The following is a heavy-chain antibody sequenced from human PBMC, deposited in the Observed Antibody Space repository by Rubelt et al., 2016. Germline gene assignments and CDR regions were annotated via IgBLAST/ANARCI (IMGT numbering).Heavy chain of an antibody. Sequence: EVQLVQSGAEVKKPGESLKISCKGSGYSFTSYWIGWVRQMPGKGLEWMGIIYPGDSDTSYSPSVQGQVTYSADKSISTAYLQSNSLKAADAARYYCARHGQVRSWDAFDIWGQGTMVTVSS. CDR3: ARHGQVRSWDAFDI. V-gene: IGHV5-51*01. CDR1: GYSFTSYW. CDR2: IYPGDSDT. J-gene: IGHJ3*02. D-gene: IGHD3-10*01.